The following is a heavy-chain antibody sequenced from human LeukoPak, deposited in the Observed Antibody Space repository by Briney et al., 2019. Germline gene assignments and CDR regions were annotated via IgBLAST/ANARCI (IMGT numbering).Heavy chain of an antibody. Sequence: WGSLRLSCVASGFTFSNYAMSWIRQAPGKWLEWVSSISVGGTTTYYADSVKGRFTISRDNSKNTLYLQMNSLRVEDTAIYYCARDSGYDILTGYIIFDYWGQGSLVTVSS. V-gene: IGHV3-23*01. D-gene: IGHD3-9*01. J-gene: IGHJ4*02. CDR3: ARDSGYDILTGYIIFDY. CDR2: ISVGGTTT. CDR1: GFTFSNYA.